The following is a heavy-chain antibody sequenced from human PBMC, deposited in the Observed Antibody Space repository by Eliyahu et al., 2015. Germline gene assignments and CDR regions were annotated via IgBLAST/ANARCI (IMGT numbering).Heavy chain of an antibody. CDR3: ARRYCSSTSCGSFSWFDP. CDR1: GGSISXSSYY. Sequence: QLQLQESGPGLVKPSETLSLTCTVSGGSISXSSYYWGWIRQPPGKGLEWIGSIYYSGSTYYNPSLKSRVTISVDTSKNQFSLKLSSVTAADTAVYYCARRYCSSTSCGSFSWFDPWGQGTLVTVSS. D-gene: IGHD2-2*01. J-gene: IGHJ5*02. CDR2: IYYSGST. V-gene: IGHV4-39*01.